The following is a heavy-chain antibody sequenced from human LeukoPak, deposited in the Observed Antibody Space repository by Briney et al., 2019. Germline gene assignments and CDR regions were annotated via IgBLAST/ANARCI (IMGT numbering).Heavy chain of an antibody. CDR3: ARDQDCSGGSCYPGF. CDR2: SIPIFGTA. J-gene: IGHJ4*02. CDR1: GGTFSSYA. D-gene: IGHD2-15*01. Sequence: SEKVSCKASGGTFSSYAISWVRQAPGPGLEWMGGSIPIFGTANYAQKFQGRVTITADESTSTAYMELSSLRSEDTAVYYCARDQDCSGGSCYPGFWGQGTLVTVSS. V-gene: IGHV1-69*13.